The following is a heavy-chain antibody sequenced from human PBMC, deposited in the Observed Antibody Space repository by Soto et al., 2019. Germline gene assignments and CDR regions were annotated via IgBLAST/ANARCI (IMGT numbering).Heavy chain of an antibody. Sequence: GECLRISCQGSGYNFASYWISWVRQMPGKGLEWMGRIDPIDSYTNYSPSFQGHVTISADKSISTAYLQWSSLKASDTAMYYCARRYCSSASCPRNYYGLDVWGQVNTVTASS. CDR3: ARRYCSSASCPRNYYGLDV. J-gene: IGHJ6*02. CDR1: GYNFASYW. D-gene: IGHD2-2*01. V-gene: IGHV5-10-1*01. CDR2: IDPIDSYT.